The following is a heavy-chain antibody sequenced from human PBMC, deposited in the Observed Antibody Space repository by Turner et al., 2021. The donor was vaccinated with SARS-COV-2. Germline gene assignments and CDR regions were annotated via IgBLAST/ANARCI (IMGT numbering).Heavy chain of an antibody. CDR3: TSIVGAS. D-gene: IGHD1-26*01. V-gene: IGHV3-23*01. CDR1: GFTFSSYD. Sequence: EVQLLESGGGLVQPGGSLRLSCAASGFTFSSYDMSWVRQAPGKGLEWVSASSGSGGSTYYADSVKGRFTISRDNSKTSLFLQMNNLRAEDTAVYYCTSIVGASWGQGSLVTVSS. J-gene: IGHJ4*02. CDR2: SSGSGGST.